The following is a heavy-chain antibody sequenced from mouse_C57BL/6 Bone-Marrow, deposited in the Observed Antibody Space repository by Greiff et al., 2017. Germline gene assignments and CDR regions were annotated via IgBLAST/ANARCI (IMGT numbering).Heavy chain of an antibody. CDR1: GFTFSSYG. Sequence: EVKLVESGADLVKPGGSLKLSCAASGFTFSSYGMSWVRQTPDKRLEWVATIRSGGSYTYYTASVKGRFTISRDNANNTLYLQMSSLKSEDTAMYYWARQDGYHGISAIDYWGQGTSVTVSS. V-gene: IGHV5-6*01. CDR2: IRSGGSYT. CDR3: ARQDGYHGISAIDY. D-gene: IGHD2-3*01. J-gene: IGHJ4*01.